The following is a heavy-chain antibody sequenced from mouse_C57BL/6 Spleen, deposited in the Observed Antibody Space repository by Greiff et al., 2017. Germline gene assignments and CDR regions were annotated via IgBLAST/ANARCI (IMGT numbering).Heavy chain of an antibody. D-gene: IGHD1-1*01. CDR1: GYAFSSYW. V-gene: IGHV1-80*01. CDR3: ARSGYYGSYAMDD. CDR2: IYPGDGDT. Sequence: QVQLKESGAELVKPGASVKISCKASGYAFSSYWMNWVKQRPGKGLEWIGQIYPGDGDTNYNGKFKGKATLTADKSSSTAYMQLSSLTSEDSAVYFCARSGYYGSYAMDDWGQGTSVTVSS. J-gene: IGHJ4*01.